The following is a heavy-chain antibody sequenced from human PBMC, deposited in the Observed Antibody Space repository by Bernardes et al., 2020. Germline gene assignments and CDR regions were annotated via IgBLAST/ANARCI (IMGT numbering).Heavy chain of an antibody. D-gene: IGHD3-22*01. CDR2: ISSSSSTI. J-gene: IGHJ4*02. V-gene: IGHV3-48*02. CDR1: GFTFSSYS. CDR3: AANYDSGGYYYDGYYFDY. Sequence: GSLRLAFAASGFTFSSYSMNWVRQAPGKGLEWVSYISSSSSTIYYADSVKGRFTISRDNAKNSLYLQMNSLRDEDTAVYYCAANYDSGGYYYDGYYFDYWGQGTLVTVSS.